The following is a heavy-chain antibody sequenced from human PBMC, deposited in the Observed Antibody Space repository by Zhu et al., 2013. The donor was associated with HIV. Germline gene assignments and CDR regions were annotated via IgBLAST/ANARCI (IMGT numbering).Heavy chain of an antibody. V-gene: IGHV1-3*01. CDR3: ARGREGGWYSPFDY. CDR1: GYTFTSYA. Sequence: QVQLVQSGAEVKKPGASVKVSCKASGYTFTSYAMHWVRQAPGQRLEWMGWINAGNGNTKYSQKFQGRVTITRDTSASTAYMELSSLRSEDTAVYYCARGREGGWYSPFDYWGQGTLVTVSS. D-gene: IGHD6-19*01. CDR2: INAGNGNT. J-gene: IGHJ4*02.